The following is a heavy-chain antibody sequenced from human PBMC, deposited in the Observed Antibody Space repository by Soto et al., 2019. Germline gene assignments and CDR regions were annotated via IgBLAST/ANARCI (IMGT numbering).Heavy chain of an antibody. Sequence: SETLSLTCTVSGGSISSYYWSWIRQPPGKGLDWIGYIYYSGSTNYNPSLKSRVTISVDTSKNQFSLKLSSVTAADTAVYYCARALYYFWNGYYPLPNLLYPCGQRTLVTVSA. J-gene: IGHJ5*02. CDR3: ARALYYFWNGYYPLPNLLYP. CDR1: GGSISSYY. CDR2: IYYSGST. D-gene: IGHD3-3*01. V-gene: IGHV4-59*01.